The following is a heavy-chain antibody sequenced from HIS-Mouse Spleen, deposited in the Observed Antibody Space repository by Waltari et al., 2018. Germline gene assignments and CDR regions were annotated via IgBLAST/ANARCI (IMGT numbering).Heavy chain of an antibody. CDR2: IYYSGST. CDR3: AREIPYSSSWYDWYFDL. D-gene: IGHD6-13*01. CDR1: GGPISSSSYS. J-gene: IGHJ2*01. Sequence: QLQLQESGPGLVKPSETLSLTCTVSGGPISSSSYSWGWIRQPPGKGLEWIGCIYYSGSTYYNPSLKSRVTISVDTSKNQFSLKLSSVTAADTAVYYCAREIPYSSSWYDWYFDLWGRGTLVTVSS. V-gene: IGHV4-39*07.